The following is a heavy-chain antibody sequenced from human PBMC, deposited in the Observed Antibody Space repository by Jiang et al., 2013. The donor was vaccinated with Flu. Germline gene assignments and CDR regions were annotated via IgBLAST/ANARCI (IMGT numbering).Heavy chain of an antibody. CDR3: ARSRRGFTGYDFGIFDF. J-gene: IGHJ4*02. Sequence: KPTQTLTLTCTFSGFSLTTSGMRVSWIRQPPGKALEWLARIDWDDDKFYSTSLKTRLTLSKDISKNRVVLTMTNMDPVDTATYYCARSRRGFTGYDFGIFDFWGQGTLVTVSS. V-gene: IGHV2-70*04. CDR1: GFSLTTSGMR. D-gene: IGHD5-12*01. CDR2: IDWDDDK.